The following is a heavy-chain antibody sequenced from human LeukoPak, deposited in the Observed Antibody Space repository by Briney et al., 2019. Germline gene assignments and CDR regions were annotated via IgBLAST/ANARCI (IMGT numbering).Heavy chain of an antibody. CDR3: ARRSSSSWAIDY. J-gene: IGHJ4*02. Sequence: ASVKVSCKASGYTFTGYYMHWVRQAPGQGLEWMGWINPNSGGTNYAQKFQGRVTMTRDTSISTAYMELSRLRSDDTAVYYCARRSSSSWAIDYWGQGTLVTVSS. CDR1: GYTFTGYY. V-gene: IGHV1-2*02. D-gene: IGHD6-13*01. CDR2: INPNSGGT.